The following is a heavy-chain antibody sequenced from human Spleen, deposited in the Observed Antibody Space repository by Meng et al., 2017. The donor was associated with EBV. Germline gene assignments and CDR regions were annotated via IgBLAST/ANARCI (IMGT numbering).Heavy chain of an antibody. CDR1: GASVSASNW. V-gene: IGHV4-61*01. J-gene: IGHJ4*02. Sequence: VRLQEPGPGLVKPSGTRSLTRAVCGASVSASNWWSWIRQPPGKGLEWIGYIYYSGNTKYNPSLKSRVFISLDTPKKKFSLRLTSVTAADTAVYYCARGQKWIPEYWGQGTLVTVSS. CDR2: IYYSGNT. D-gene: IGHD5-18*01. CDR3: ARGQKWIPEY.